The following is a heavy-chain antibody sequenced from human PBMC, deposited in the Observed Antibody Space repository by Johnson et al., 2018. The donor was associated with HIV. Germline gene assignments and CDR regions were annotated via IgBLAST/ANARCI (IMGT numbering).Heavy chain of an antibody. Sequence: VQLVESGGGLVQPGGSLRLSCAASGFTFSRYDMHWVRQATGKGLEWVSIISGSGGRTYYADSVKGRFTISRDNSRNTLLLQMNSLKTEDTAVYFCAKYDRFAFDVWGQGTMVTVSS. CDR2: ISGSGGRT. CDR3: AKYDRFAFDV. CDR1: GFTFSRYD. V-gene: IGHV3-23*04. D-gene: IGHD3-16*01. J-gene: IGHJ3*01.